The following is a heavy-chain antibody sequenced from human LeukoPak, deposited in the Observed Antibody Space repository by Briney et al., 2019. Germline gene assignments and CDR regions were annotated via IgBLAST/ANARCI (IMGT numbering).Heavy chain of an antibody. CDR2: IYYSGST. Sequence: SETLSLTCTVSGGSISSYYWRWIRQPPGKGLDWIGYIYYSGSTNYNPSLKSRVTISVDTSKNQFSLRLSSVTAADTAVYYCARGGFRYGMDVWGQGTTVTVSS. J-gene: IGHJ6*02. CDR3: ARGGFRYGMDV. V-gene: IGHV4-59*01. D-gene: IGHD5-12*01. CDR1: GGSISSYY.